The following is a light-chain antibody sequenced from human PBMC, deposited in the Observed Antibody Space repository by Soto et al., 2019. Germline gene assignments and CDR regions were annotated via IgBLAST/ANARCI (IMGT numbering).Light chain of an antibody. CDR1: QGIRNY. Sequence: DIQMTQSPSSLSAAVGDRVTITCRASQGIRNYLAWYQQKPGKVPKLLIYAASTLQSGVPSRFSGGGSGTDFTLTISSLQPEDVATYYCQHYKSASFTFGPGTRVDVK. J-gene: IGKJ3*01. CDR3: QHYKSASFT. CDR2: AAS. V-gene: IGKV1-27*01.